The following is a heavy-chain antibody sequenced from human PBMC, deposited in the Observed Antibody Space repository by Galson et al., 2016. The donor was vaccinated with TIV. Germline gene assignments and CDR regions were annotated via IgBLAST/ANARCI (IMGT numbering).Heavy chain of an antibody. CDR3: ARQLGGGGVTFFGLGV. V-gene: IGHV1-2*02. CDR1: GYSFSDYY. CDR2: INPSNGGT. Sequence: SVKVSCKASGYSFSDYYMHWVRQAPGQGLEWMGWINPSNGGTKYAQKFQGRVTITADESTTTAYMELRSLRFDDTAVYFCARQLGGGGVTFFGLGVWGQGTTVTVSS. J-gene: IGHJ6*02. D-gene: IGHD1-1*01.